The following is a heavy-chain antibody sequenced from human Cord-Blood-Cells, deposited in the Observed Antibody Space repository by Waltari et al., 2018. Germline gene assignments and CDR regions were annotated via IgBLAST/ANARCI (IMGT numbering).Heavy chain of an antibody. J-gene: IGHJ5*02. CDR1: GGSISSYY. Sequence: QVQLQESGPGLVKPSETLSLTCTVSGGSISSYYWSRIRPPPGKGLEWIGYIYYSGSTNYNPSLKSRVTISVDTSKNQFSLKLSSVTAADTAVYYCASQYYYDSSGYFWFDPWGQGTLVTVSS. CDR2: IYYSGST. D-gene: IGHD3-22*01. CDR3: ASQYYYDSSGYFWFDP. V-gene: IGHV4-59*01.